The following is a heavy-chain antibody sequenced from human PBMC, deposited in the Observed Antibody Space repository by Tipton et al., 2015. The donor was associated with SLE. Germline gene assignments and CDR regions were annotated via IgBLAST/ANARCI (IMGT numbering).Heavy chain of an antibody. CDR1: GGSLSSSSYY. CDR2: IYYSGST. Sequence: TLSLTCTVSGGSLSSSSYYWGWIRQPPGKGLEWIGSIYYSGSTYYNPSLKSRVTISVDTSKNQFSLKLSSVTAADTAVYYCARLRGLLFAFDIWGQGTMVTVSS. D-gene: IGHD3-10*01. CDR3: ARLRGLLFAFDI. V-gene: IGHV4-39*01. J-gene: IGHJ3*02.